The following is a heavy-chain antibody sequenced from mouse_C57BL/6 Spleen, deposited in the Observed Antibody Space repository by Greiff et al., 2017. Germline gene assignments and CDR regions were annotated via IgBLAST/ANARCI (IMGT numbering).Heavy chain of an antibody. CDR3: TGGMVRYFDV. Sequence: EVHLVESGGGLVQPGGSMKLSCVASGFTFSNYWMNWVRQSPEKGLEWVAQIRLKSDTYATHYAESVKGRFTISRDESKSSVYVQMNNLRAENTGIYYCTGGMVRYFDVWGTGTTVTVAS. CDR2: IRLKSDTYAT. D-gene: IGHD2-2*01. V-gene: IGHV6-3*01. CDR1: GFTFSNYW. J-gene: IGHJ1*03.